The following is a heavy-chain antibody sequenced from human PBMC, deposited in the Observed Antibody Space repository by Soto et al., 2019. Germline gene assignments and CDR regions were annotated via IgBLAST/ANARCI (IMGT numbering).Heavy chain of an antibody. J-gene: IGHJ5*02. CDR2: ISYDGSDK. Sequence: GGSLRLSCAASGFTFSRSATHWVRQAPGKGLEWVAVISYDGSDKYYADSVEGRFTISRDNSEKALYLQMSSLRPDDTAVYYCAKDVLQYFGRFAPWGQGTLVTVSS. CDR1: GFTFSRSA. CDR3: AKDVLQYFGRFAP. D-gene: IGHD2-2*01. V-gene: IGHV3-30*18.